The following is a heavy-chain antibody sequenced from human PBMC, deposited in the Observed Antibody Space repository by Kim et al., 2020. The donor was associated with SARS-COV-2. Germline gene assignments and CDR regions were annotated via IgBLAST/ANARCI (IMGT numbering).Heavy chain of an antibody. D-gene: IGHD6-19*01. CDR3: AKDLISKAPSSGWYSLDY. J-gene: IGHJ4*02. Sequence: GGSLRLSCAASGFTFSSYGMHWVRQAPGKGLEWVAVISYDGSNKYYADSVKGRFTISRDNSKNTLYLQMNSLRAEDTAVYYCAKDLISKAPSSGWYSLDYWGQGTLVTVSS. CDR1: GFTFSSYG. CDR2: ISYDGSNK. V-gene: IGHV3-30*18.